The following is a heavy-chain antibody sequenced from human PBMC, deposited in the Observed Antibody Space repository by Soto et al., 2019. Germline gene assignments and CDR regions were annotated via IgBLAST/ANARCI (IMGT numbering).Heavy chain of an antibody. J-gene: IGHJ4*02. CDR1: GDTISTGGYS. V-gene: IGHV4-30-2*01. CDR2: TYQSGNP. CDR3: ARVTYGDYVGYFDA. D-gene: IGHD4-17*01. Sequence: QLQLQESGSRLVKTSETLSLTCGVSGDTISTGGYSWAWIRQLPGNALEWIGHTYQSGNPYYYPSVKSGVLLSVDRSKIRFSLKVISVTASDTAVYYCARVTYGDYVGYFDAWCQGTLVTVSS.